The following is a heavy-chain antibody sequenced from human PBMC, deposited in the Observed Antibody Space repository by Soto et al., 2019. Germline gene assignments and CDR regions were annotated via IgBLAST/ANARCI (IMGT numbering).Heavy chain of an antibody. V-gene: IGHV4-4*07. CDR1: GGSISSYY. CDR2: IYTSGST. D-gene: IGHD3-9*01. CDR3: ARGMGYYDILTGYYNGYYFDY. Sequence: PSETLSLTCTVSGGSISSYYWSWIRQPAGKGLEWIGRIYTSGSTNYNPSLKSRVTMSVDTSKNQFSLKLSSVTAADTAVYYCARGMGYYDILTGYYNGYYFDYWGQGTLVTVSS. J-gene: IGHJ4*02.